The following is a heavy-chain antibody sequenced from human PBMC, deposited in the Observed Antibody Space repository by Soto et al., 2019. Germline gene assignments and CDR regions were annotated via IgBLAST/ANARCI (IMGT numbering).Heavy chain of an antibody. V-gene: IGHV2-5*02. CDR2: IYWDDDK. CDR3: PHAGDYDLLSFDR. J-gene: IGHJ4*02. D-gene: IGHD4-17*01. Sequence: QITLKESGPPLVRPSQTLTLTCAFSGFSLTTTGMGVAWIRQPPGKALGWLALIYWDDDKRYNPSLKDRLTVPNDTPTNRVILTSTNMTPEDTGTCFCPHAGDYDLLSFDRWGPGTLVTVSS. CDR1: GFSLTTTGMG.